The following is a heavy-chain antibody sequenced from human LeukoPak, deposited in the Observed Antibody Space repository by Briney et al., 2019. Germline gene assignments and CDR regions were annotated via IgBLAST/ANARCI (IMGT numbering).Heavy chain of an antibody. CDR3: AKDTHSSGWANDAFDI. CDR1: GFTFSSYS. CDR2: ISYDGSNK. J-gene: IGHJ3*02. V-gene: IGHV3-30*18. Sequence: GGSLRLSCAASGFTFSSYSMNWVRQAPGKGLEWVAVISYDGSNKYYADSVKGRFTISRDNSKNTLYLQMNSLRAEDTAVYYCAKDTHSSGWANDAFDIWGQGTMVTVSS. D-gene: IGHD6-19*01.